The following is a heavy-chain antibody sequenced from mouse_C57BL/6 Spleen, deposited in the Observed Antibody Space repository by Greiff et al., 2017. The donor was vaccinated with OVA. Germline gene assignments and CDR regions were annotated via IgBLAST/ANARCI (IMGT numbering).Heavy chain of an antibody. CDR3: TRENPITTDFDY. Sequence: EVQLVESGEGLVKPGGSLKLSCAASGFTFSNYAMSWVRQTPEKRLEWVAYISSGGDYIYYADTVKGRFTISRDNARNTLYLQMSSLKSEDTAMYYCTRENPITTDFDYWGQGTTLTVSS. CDR2: ISSGGDYI. J-gene: IGHJ2*01. V-gene: IGHV5-9-1*02. CDR1: GFTFSNYA. D-gene: IGHD1-1*01.